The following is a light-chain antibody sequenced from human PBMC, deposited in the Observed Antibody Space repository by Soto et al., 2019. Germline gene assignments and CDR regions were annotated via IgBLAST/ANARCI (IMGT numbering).Light chain of an antibody. CDR2: KAS. J-gene: IGKJ1*01. CDR3: QQYGSSPRT. CDR1: QSIGSW. Sequence: DIQMTQSPSTLSASVGDRVTITCRASQSIGSWLAWYQQKPGKAPNLLIYKASSLESGVPSRFSGSGSGTDFTLTISRLEPEDFAVYYCQQYGSSPRTFGQGTKVDIK. V-gene: IGKV1-5*03.